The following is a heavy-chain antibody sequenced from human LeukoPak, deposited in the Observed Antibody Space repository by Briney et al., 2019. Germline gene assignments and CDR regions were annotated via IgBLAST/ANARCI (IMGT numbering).Heavy chain of an antibody. Sequence: PSETLSLTCGVRGHFNRRLYYWASIRQPPGKGLGWIGTIYHTGSTYYTPSLGSRVTISVDTSKNEFSLSLNSVTAAGTAVYYCARAGGIPTSGIDYWGQGALVTVSS. CDR2: IYHTGST. CDR3: ARAGGIPTSGIDY. CDR1: GHFNRRLYY. D-gene: IGHD6-25*01. V-gene: IGHV4-38-2*01. J-gene: IGHJ4*02.